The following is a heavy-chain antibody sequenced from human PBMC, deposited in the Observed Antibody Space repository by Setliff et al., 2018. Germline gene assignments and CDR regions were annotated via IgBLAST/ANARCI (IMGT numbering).Heavy chain of an antibody. Sequence: SVKVSCKASGGTFSSYAISWVRQAPGRGLEWMGGIIPILGIANYAQKFQGRVTITADESTSTAYMELSSLRSEDTAVYYCARDFMVRGVIITAGNAFDIWGKGTMVT. D-gene: IGHD3-10*01. CDR3: ARDFMVRGVIITAGNAFDI. J-gene: IGHJ3*02. CDR1: GGTFSSYA. V-gene: IGHV1-69*10. CDR2: IIPILGIA.